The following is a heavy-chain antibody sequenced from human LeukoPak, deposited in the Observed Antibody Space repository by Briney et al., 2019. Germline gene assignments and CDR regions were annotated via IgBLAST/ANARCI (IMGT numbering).Heavy chain of an antibody. V-gene: IGHV1-8*01. CDR1: GYTFTSYD. Sequence: ASVKVSCKASGYTFTSYDINWVRQATGQGLEWMGGMNPNSGNTGYAQKFQGRVTMTRNTSISTAYMELSSLRSEDTAVYYCARAPAVLLDRVDPWGQGTLVTVSS. D-gene: IGHD3-10*01. CDR3: ARAPAVLLDRVDP. J-gene: IGHJ5*02. CDR2: MNPNSGNT.